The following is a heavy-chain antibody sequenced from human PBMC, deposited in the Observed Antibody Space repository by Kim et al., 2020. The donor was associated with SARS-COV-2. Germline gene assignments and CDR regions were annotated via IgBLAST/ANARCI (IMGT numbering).Heavy chain of an antibody. V-gene: IGHV3-30-3*01. CDR3: ARLNNPPAANFDY. J-gene: IGHJ4*02. Sequence: GGSLRLSCAASGFTFSSYAMHWVRQAPGKGLEWVAVISYDGSNKYYADSVKGRFTISRDNSKNTLYLQMNSLRAEDTAVYYCARLNNPPAANFDYWGQGTLVTVSS. CDR2: ISYDGSNK. CDR1: GFTFSSYA. D-gene: IGHD2-2*01.